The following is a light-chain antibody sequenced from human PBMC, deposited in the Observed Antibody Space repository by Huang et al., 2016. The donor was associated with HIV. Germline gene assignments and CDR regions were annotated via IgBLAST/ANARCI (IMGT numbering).Light chain of an antibody. CDR2: VAS. CDR3: HHYGSSPT. Sequence: EIVLTQSPGTLSLPPGERATLPCRASQPVTTKYIAWFQQRPSQAPRLLIYVASNRLAGIPDRFGGSGSGTDFTLTISRLEPEDFAVYYCHHYGSSPTFGQGTRLEIK. J-gene: IGKJ1*01. CDR1: QPVTTKY. V-gene: IGKV3-20*01.